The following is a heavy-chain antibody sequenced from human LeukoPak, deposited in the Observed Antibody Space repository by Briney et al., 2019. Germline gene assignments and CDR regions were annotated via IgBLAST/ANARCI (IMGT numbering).Heavy chain of an antibody. CDR2: INSDGSST. CDR1: GFTFSSYW. CDR3: AKRAMVRGVIINRRNYFDY. Sequence: PGGSLRLSCAASGFTFSSYWMHWVRHAPGKGLVWVSRINSDGSSTSYADSVKGRFTISRDNSKNTLYLQMNSLRAEDTAVYYCAKRAMVRGVIINRRNYFDYWGQGTLVTVSS. J-gene: IGHJ4*02. D-gene: IGHD3-10*01. V-gene: IGHV3-74*01.